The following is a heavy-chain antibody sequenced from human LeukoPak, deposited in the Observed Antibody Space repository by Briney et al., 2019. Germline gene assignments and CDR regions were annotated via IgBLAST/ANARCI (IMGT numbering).Heavy chain of an antibody. CDR3: ARDRIYYDSSGYSDY. Sequence: GGSLRLSRAASGFTFSSYWMSWVRQAPGKGLEWVANIKQDGSEKYYVDSVKGRFTISRDNAKNSLYLQMNSLRAEDTAVYYCARDRIYYDSSGYSDYWGQGTLVTVSS. D-gene: IGHD3-22*01. CDR1: GFTFSSYW. CDR2: IKQDGSEK. J-gene: IGHJ4*02. V-gene: IGHV3-7*01.